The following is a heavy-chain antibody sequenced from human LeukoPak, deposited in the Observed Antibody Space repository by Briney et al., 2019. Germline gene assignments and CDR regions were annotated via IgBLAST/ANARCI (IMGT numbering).Heavy chain of an antibody. CDR3: AKDAQRGFDYSNSLEH. CDR1: GFAFNNYG. Sequence: GGSLRLSCAASGFAFNNYGMHWVRQPPGKGLEWVAVIWSDGSNKFYADSVKGRFTISRDNFKNTVFLQMNSLRTGDTALYYCAKDAQRGFDYSNSLEHWGKGSLVTVSS. V-gene: IGHV3-33*06. J-gene: IGHJ4*01. D-gene: IGHD4-11*01. CDR2: IWSDGSNK.